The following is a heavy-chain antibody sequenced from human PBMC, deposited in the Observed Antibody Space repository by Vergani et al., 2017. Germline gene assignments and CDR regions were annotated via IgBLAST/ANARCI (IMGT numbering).Heavy chain of an antibody. CDR1: GITFKNAW. J-gene: IGHJ6*03. D-gene: IGHD1-26*01. V-gene: IGHV3-30-3*01. CDR2: ISYDGSNK. Sequence: VQLVESGGGLVQPGGSLRLSCVVSGITFKNAWINWVRQAPGKGLEWVAVISYDGSNKYYADSVKGRFTISRDNSKNTLYLQMNSLRAEDTAVYYCARDNEGIVGAEDYYMDVWGKGTTVTVSS. CDR3: ARDNEGIVGAEDYYMDV.